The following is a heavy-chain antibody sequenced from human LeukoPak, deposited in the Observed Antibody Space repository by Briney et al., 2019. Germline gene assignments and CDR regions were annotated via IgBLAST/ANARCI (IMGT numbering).Heavy chain of an antibody. CDR2: INSDGNSP. Sequence: GGSLRLSCAASGFPFSSYWMHWVRDAPGKGLVWVSCINSDGNSPTYADSVKGRFTISRDNAKNTVSLQMNSLRAEDTAVYYCARDGGSYSPQDYWGQGTLVTVSA. J-gene: IGHJ4*02. V-gene: IGHV3-74*01. CDR3: ARDGGSYSPQDY. CDR1: GFPFSSYW. D-gene: IGHD1-26*01.